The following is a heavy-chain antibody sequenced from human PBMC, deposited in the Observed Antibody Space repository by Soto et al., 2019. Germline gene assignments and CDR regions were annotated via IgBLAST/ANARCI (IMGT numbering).Heavy chain of an antibody. CDR2: INPSGGST. V-gene: IGHV1-46*01. J-gene: IGHJ4*02. D-gene: IGHD4-4*01. CDR3: ARGLTKNDYSNYALNY. CDR1: GYTFTSYY. Sequence: GASVKVSCKASGYTFTSYYMHWVRQAPGQGLEWMGIINPSGGSTSYAQKFQGRVTMTRDTSTSTVYMELSSLRSEDTAVYYCARGLTKNDYSNYALNYWGQGTLVTVSS.